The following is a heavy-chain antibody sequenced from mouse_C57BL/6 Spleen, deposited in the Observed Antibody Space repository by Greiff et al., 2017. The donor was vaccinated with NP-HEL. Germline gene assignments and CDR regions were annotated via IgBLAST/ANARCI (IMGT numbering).Heavy chain of an antibody. CDR1: GYTFTSYW. CDR2: IYPGSGST. Sequence: QVQLKQSGAELVKPGASVKMSCKASGYTFTSYWITWVKQRPGQGLEWIGDIYPGSGSTNYNEKFKSKATLTVDTSSSTAYMQRSSLTSEDSAVYYCARKSDFYWYFDVWGTGTTVTVSS. J-gene: IGHJ1*03. D-gene: IGHD2-4*01. V-gene: IGHV1-55*01. CDR3: ARKSDFYWYFDV.